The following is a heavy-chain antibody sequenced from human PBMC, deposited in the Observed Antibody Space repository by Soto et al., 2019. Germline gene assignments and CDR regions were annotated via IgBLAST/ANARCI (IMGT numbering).Heavy chain of an antibody. J-gene: IGHJ4*02. Sequence: GESLKISCKGSGYSFAGYWITWVRQKPGKGLEWMGRIDPSDSQTYYSPSFRGHVTISVTKSITTVFLQWSSLRATDTAMYYCARQIYDSDTGPNFQYYFDSWGQGTPVTVSS. CDR3: ARQIYDSDTGPNFQYYFDS. CDR2: IDPSDSQT. D-gene: IGHD3-22*01. CDR1: GYSFAGYW. V-gene: IGHV5-10-1*01.